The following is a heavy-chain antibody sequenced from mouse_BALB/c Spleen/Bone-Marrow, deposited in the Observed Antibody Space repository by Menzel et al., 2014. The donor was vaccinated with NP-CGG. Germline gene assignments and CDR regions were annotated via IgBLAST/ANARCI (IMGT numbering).Heavy chain of an antibody. Sequence: EVMLVESGGGSVKPGGSLKLSCAASGFTFSSYSMSWVRQTPEKRLEWVATISSGGHYTYYPDSVKGRFTISRDNAKNTLYLQMSSLKSEDTAMYYCSKDGGYDYSYYFDYWNQGTTLAVSS. J-gene: IGHJ2*01. CDR1: GFTFSSYS. D-gene: IGHD2-4*01. V-gene: IGHV5-6-4*01. CDR3: SKDGGYDYSYYFDY. CDR2: ISSGGHYT.